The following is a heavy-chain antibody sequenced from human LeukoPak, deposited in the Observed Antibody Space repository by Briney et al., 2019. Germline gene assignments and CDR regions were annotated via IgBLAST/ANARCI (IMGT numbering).Heavy chain of an antibody. Sequence: PSETLSLTCTVSGGSISSGDYYWSWIRQPPGKGLEWIGEINHSGSTNYNPSLKSRVTISVDTSKNQFSLKLSSVTAADTAVYYCARGRMAARYYYYYMDVWGKGTTVTVSS. J-gene: IGHJ6*03. CDR1: GGSISSGDYY. CDR3: ARGRMAARYYYYYMDV. CDR2: INHSGST. D-gene: IGHD6-6*01. V-gene: IGHV4-39*07.